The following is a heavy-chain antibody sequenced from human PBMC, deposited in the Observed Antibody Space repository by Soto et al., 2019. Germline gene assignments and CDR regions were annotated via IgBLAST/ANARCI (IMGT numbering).Heavy chain of an antibody. CDR2: MNPNSGNT. J-gene: IGHJ5*02. CDR1: GYTFTSYD. CDR3: ARVRAKTYYYGPTLFDP. V-gene: IGHV1-8*01. Sequence: ASVKVSCKASGYTFTSYDINWVRQATGQGLEWMGWMNPNSGNTGYAQKFQGRVTMTRNTSISTAYMELSSLRSEDTAVYYCARVRAKTYYYGPTLFDPWGQGTLVTVSS. D-gene: IGHD3-10*01.